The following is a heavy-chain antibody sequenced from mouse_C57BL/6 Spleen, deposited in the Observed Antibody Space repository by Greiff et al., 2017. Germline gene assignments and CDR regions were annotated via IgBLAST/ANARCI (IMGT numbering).Heavy chain of an antibody. Sequence: VQLQQSGPELVKPGASVKMSCKASGYTFTDYNLHWVKQSHGKSLEWIGYINPNNGGTSYNQKFKGKATLTVNKSSSTAYMELRSLTSEDSAVYYCARPYYGSRYWCAYWGQGTLVTVSA. V-gene: IGHV1-22*01. J-gene: IGHJ3*01. D-gene: IGHD1-1*01. CDR3: ARPYYGSRYWCAY. CDR2: INPNNGGT. CDR1: GYTFTDYN.